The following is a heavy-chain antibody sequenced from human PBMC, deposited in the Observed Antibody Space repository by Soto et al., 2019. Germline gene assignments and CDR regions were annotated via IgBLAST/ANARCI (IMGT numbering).Heavy chain of an antibody. CDR2: ISSSSSYT. Sequence: GGSLRLSCAASGFTFSDYYMSWIRQAPGKGLEWVSYISSSSSYTNYADSVKGRFTISRDNAKNSLYLQMNSLRAEDTAVYYCARRIAHKGPSSIRPDTPWFDPWGQGTLVTVSS. CDR1: GFTFSDYY. J-gene: IGHJ5*02. V-gene: IGHV3-11*03. D-gene: IGHD2-15*01. CDR3: ARRIAHKGPSSIRPDTPWFDP.